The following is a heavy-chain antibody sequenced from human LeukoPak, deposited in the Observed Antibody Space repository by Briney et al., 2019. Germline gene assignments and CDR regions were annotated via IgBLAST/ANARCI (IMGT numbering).Heavy chain of an antibody. D-gene: IGHD2-2*01. CDR3: ARVAVAVVKREDAFDI. CDR1: GFTFSSYG. Sequence: GGSLRLSCAASGFTFSSYGMHWVRQAPGKGLEWVAFIRYDGSNKYYADSVKGRFTISRDNSKNTLYLQMNSLRAEDTAVYYCARVAVAVVKREDAFDIWGQGTMVTVSS. CDR2: IRYDGSNK. V-gene: IGHV3-30*02. J-gene: IGHJ3*02.